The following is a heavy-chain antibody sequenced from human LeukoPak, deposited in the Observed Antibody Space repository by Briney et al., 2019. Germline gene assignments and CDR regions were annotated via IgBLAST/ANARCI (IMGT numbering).Heavy chain of an antibody. V-gene: IGHV3-21*01. Sequence: GGSLRLSCAASGFTVSSNYMSWVRQAPGKGLEWVSSITSSSSYIYYPDSLKGRFTISRDNAKNSLYLQMNSLRAEDTAVYYCARGCSNTNCYYPDYWGQGTLVTVSS. CDR1: GFTVSSNY. D-gene: IGHD2-2*01. CDR2: ITSSSSYI. CDR3: ARGCSNTNCYYPDY. J-gene: IGHJ4*02.